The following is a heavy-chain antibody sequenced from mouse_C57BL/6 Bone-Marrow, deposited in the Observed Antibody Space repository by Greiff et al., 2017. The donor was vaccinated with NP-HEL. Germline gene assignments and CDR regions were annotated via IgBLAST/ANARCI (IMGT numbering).Heavy chain of an antibody. CDR2: INPNNGGT. V-gene: IGHV1-26*01. CDR1: GYTFTDYY. D-gene: IGHD2-5*01. CDR3: ARKHYSNYGAMDY. J-gene: IGHJ4*01. Sequence: VQLQQSGPELVKPGASVKISCKASGYTFTDYYMNWVKQSHGKSLEWIGDINPNNGGTSYNQKFKGKATLTVDKSSSTAYMELRSLTSEDSAVYYCARKHYSNYGAMDYWGQGTSVTVSS.